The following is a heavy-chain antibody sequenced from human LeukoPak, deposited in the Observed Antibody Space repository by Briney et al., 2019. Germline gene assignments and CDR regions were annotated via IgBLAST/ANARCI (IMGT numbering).Heavy chain of an antibody. CDR2: IHTSGST. Sequence: SETLSLTCTVSGGSISSYYWSWIRQPAGKGLEWTGRIHTSGSTNYNPSLTSRVTMSVDTSKNQFSLKLNSVTAADTAVYYCATSPGTTGTTWGQGTLVTVSS. CDR3: ATSPGTTGTT. D-gene: IGHD1-1*01. CDR1: GGSISSYY. V-gene: IGHV4-4*07. J-gene: IGHJ4*02.